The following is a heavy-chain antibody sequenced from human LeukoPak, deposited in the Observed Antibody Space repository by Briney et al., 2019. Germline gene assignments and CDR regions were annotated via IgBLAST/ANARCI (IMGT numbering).Heavy chain of an antibody. CDR3: ARSPRGGSGRYYFDY. D-gene: IGHD3-16*01. Sequence: SETLSLTCTVSGGSISSYYWSWIRQPPGKGPEWIGNIHYSGSTNYNSSLKSRVTISVDTSKNQFSLKLSSVTAADTAVYYCARSPRGGSGRYYFDYWGQGTLVTVSS. CDR2: IHYSGST. V-gene: IGHV4-59*08. CDR1: GGSISSYY. J-gene: IGHJ4*02.